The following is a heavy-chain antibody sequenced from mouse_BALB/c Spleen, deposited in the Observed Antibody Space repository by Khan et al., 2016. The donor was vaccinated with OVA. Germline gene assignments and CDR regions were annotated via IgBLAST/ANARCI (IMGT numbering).Heavy chain of an antibody. Sequence: EVQLQESGPGLVKPSQSLSLTCTVTGYSITSDYAWNWIRQFPGNTLEWMGYISYSGNTKYNPSLKSRISITRDTSKNQFFLQLNFVTIEDTATYYCARIQGGDFDYWGQGTTLTVAS. D-gene: IGHD3-2*02. J-gene: IGHJ2*01. V-gene: IGHV3-2*02. CDR1: GYSITSDYA. CDR2: ISYSGNT. CDR3: ARIQGGDFDY.